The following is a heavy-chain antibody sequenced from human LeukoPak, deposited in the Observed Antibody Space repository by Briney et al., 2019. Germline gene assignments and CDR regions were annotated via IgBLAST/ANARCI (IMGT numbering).Heavy chain of an antibody. V-gene: IGHV3-23*01. CDR3: ARNGEYCSSTSCGDY. D-gene: IGHD2-2*01. CDR2: ISGSGGST. CDR1: GFTFSSYA. J-gene: IGHJ4*02. Sequence: QPGGSLRLSCAASGFTFSSYAMSWVRQAPGKGLEWVSAISGSGGSTYYADSVKGRFTISRDNSKNTLYLQMNSLRAEDTAVYYCARNGEYCSSTSCGDYWGQGTLVTVSS.